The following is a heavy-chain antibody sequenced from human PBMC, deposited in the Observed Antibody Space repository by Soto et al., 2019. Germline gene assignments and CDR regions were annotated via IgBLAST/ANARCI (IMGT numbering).Heavy chain of an antibody. Sequence: QVQLVQSGAEVKKPESSVRVSCKASGGTFNSYAITWVRQAPGQGLEWMGGTIPMFGTTNYAEKFQGRVTISADDSTNTADMELSSLRSEDTAVYYCTRCGIRYHSIGYYLGIDGMDVWGQGTTVIVSS. D-gene: IGHD3-22*01. J-gene: IGHJ6*02. CDR3: TRCGIRYHSIGYYLGIDGMDV. CDR1: GGTFNSYA. V-gene: IGHV1-69*12. CDR2: TIPMFGTT.